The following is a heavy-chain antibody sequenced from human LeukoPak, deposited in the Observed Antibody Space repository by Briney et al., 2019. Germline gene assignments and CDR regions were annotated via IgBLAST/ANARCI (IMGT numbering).Heavy chain of an antibody. CDR1: GFTFSGYT. CDR2: ISSSSSYI. J-gene: IGHJ4*02. V-gene: IGHV3-21*01. CDR3: ARAHNWNYGTFDY. D-gene: IGHD1-7*01. Sequence: GGSLRLSCAASGFTFSGYTINWVRQAPGKGLEWVSSISSSSSYIYYADSVKGRFTISRHNAKNSLYLQMNSLRAEDTAVYYCARAHNWNYGTFDYWGQGTLVTVSS.